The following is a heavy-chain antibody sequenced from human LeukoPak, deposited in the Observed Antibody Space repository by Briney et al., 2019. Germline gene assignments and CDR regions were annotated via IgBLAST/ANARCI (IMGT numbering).Heavy chain of an antibody. D-gene: IGHD3-3*01. Sequence: GGSLRLSCAASGFTLSSYAMSWVRQAPGKGLEWVSLISGDAGSTYYADSVKGRFTISRDITKNTLYLQMNSLRAEDTATYYCAKDGLQSSERLPPLNYWGQGTLVTVSS. CDR3: AKDGLQSSERLPPLNY. CDR1: GFTLSSYA. J-gene: IGHJ4*02. V-gene: IGHV3-23*01. CDR2: ISGDAGST.